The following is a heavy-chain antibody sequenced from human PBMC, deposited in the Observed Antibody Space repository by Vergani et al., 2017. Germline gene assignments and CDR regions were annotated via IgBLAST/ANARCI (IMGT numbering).Heavy chain of an antibody. CDR3: ARHLAYCGGDCYPYYSGMDV. CDR1: GGSISSSRYY. V-gene: IGHV4-39*01. J-gene: IGHJ6*02. Sequence: QLQLQESGPGLVKPSETLSLTCTVSGGSISSSRYYWGWIRQPPGKGLGWIGSMYYSGSTYYNPSLKSRVTISVDTSKNQFSLKLSSVTAADTAVYYCARHLAYCGGDCYPYYSGMDVWGQXPMV. D-gene: IGHD2-21*02. CDR2: MYYSGST.